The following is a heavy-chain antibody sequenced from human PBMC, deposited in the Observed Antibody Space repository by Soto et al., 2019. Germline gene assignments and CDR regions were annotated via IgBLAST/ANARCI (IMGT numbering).Heavy chain of an antibody. CDR1: GFTFSSYD. V-gene: IGHV3-48*03. CDR2: ISSSGSSI. Sequence: EVQLVESGGGLVQPGGSLRLSCAASGFTFSSYDMNWVRQAPGKGLEWVSYISSSGSSINYADSVNGRFTISRDNAKNSLYMQMNSLRAEDTAVYYCERDPGCSNGVCSRFDYWGQGTLVTVSS. D-gene: IGHD2-8*01. CDR3: ERDPGCSNGVCSRFDY. J-gene: IGHJ4*02.